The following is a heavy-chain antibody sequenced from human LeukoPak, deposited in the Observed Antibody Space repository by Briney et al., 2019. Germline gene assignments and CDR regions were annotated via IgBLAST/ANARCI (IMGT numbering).Heavy chain of an antibody. CDR3: ARFLPRYSNYEGYWFDP. D-gene: IGHD4-11*01. CDR2: ISYDGNNK. Sequence: GGSLRLSCAASGFTFSSYTMHWVRQPPGKGLEWVAVISYDGNNKYYADSVKGRFTISRDNSKNTLYLQMNSLRAEDTAVYYCARFLPRYSNYEGYWFDPWGQGTLVTVSS. J-gene: IGHJ5*02. V-gene: IGHV3-30-3*01. CDR1: GFTFSSYT.